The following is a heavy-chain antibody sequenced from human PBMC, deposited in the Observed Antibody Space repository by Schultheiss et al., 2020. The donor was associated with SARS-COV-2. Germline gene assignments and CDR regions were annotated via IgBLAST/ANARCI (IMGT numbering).Heavy chain of an antibody. CDR1: GFTFSNAW. CDR2: ISISGGSTI. D-gene: IGHD1-26*01. V-gene: IGHV3-69-1*02. Sequence: GGSLRLSCAASGFTFSNAWMSWVRQAPGKGLEWVSGISISGGSTIYYADSVKGRFTISRDNAKNSLYLQMNSLRAEDTAVYYCASDGSPLPRMDVWGQGTTVTVSS. J-gene: IGHJ6*02. CDR3: ASDGSPLPRMDV.